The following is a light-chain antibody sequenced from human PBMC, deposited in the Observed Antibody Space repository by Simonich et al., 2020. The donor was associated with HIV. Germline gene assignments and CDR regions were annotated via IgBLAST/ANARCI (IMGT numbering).Light chain of an antibody. J-gene: IGKJ2*01. CDR3: QQRSYWMYT. CDR2: DAS. CDR1: QRVSSSY. Sequence: EIVLTQSPGTLSLSPGERATLSCRASQRVSSSYLAWYQQKPGLAPRLLIYDASSRATGIPDRFSGSGSGTDFTLTISRLEPEDFAVYYCQQRSYWMYTFGQGTKLEIK. V-gene: IGKV3D-20*02.